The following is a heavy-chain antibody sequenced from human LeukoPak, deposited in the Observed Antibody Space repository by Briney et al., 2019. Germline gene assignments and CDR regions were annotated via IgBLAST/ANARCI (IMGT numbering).Heavy chain of an antibody. CDR3: ARDPGWGAYDI. Sequence: GGSLRLSCAASGFTFSSFWMAWVRQAPGRGLESMTSMDSDGSTKNYVGSVKGRFTISRDNAKNSLYLQMNSLRGEDTSMYYCARDPGWGAYDIWGQGTMVTVSS. V-gene: IGHV3-7*01. J-gene: IGHJ3*02. CDR1: GFTFSSFW. CDR2: MDSDGSTK. D-gene: IGHD6-19*01.